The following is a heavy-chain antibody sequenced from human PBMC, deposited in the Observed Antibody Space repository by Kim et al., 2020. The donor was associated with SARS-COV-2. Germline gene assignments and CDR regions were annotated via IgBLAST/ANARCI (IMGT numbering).Heavy chain of an antibody. CDR3: ARDSVGITHAFDI. J-gene: IGHJ3*02. V-gene: IGHV3-64*01. D-gene: IGHD1-26*01. Sequence: GGSLRLSFAASGFTFSSYAMHWVRQAPGKGLEYVSAISSNGGTTYYANSVKGRFTISRDNSKNMLYLQMGSLRAEAMAMYYCARDSVGITHAFDIWGQGTMVPLSS. CDR2: ISSNGGTT. CDR1: GFTFSSYA.